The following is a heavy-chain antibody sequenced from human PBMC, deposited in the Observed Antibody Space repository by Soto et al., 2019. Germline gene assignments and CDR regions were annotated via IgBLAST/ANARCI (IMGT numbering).Heavy chain of an antibody. V-gene: IGHV1-2*02. Sequence: ASVKVSCKASGYTFTGYYMHWVRQAPGQGLEWMGWINPNSGGTNYAQKFQGRVTMTRDTSISTAYMELSRLRSDDTAVYYCARAKRGVVAAPYYYGMDVWGPGTTVTVSS. CDR3: ARAKRGVVAAPYYYGMDV. D-gene: IGHD2-15*01. CDR1: GYTFTGYY. J-gene: IGHJ6*02. CDR2: INPNSGGT.